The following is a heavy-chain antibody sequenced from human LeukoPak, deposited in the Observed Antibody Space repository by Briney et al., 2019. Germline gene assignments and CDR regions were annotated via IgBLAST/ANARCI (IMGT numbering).Heavy chain of an antibody. CDR3: ARGGWSHDS. CDR1: GGSISSYY. D-gene: IGHD6-19*01. CDR2: IYYSGST. Sequence: PSETLSPTCTVSGGSISSYYWSWIRQPPGKGLEWIGYIYYSGSTNYNPSLKSRVTMSVDTSKNQFSLKLNSVTAADTAVYYCARGGWSHDSWGQGTLVTVSS. V-gene: IGHV4-59*01. J-gene: IGHJ5*02.